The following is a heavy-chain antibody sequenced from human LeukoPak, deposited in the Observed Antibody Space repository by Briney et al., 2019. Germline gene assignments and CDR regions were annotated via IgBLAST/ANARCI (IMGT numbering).Heavy chain of an antibody. CDR3: VLGGETGTQPFDP. Sequence: ASVKVSCKTSGYTFTTYGITWVRQAPGQGREWVGWISAYSGNTYYAQRLQGRVSMTTDTSTSTAYMELKTLRSDDTAVYYCVLGGETGTQPFDPWGQGTLVTVSS. D-gene: IGHD3-10*01. CDR2: ISAYSGNT. CDR1: GYTFTTYG. V-gene: IGHV1-18*01. J-gene: IGHJ5*02.